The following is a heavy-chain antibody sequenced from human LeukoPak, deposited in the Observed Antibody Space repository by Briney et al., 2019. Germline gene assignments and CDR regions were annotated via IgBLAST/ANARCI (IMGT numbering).Heavy chain of an antibody. Sequence: GGSLRLSCAASGFTFSNYWMHWVRQAPGKGLVWVSRINTDASSTTYASSVKGRFTISRDNARNTVFLQMNSLRAEDTAVYYCARKTDHQTGGDYWGQGTLVTVSS. J-gene: IGHJ4*02. CDR2: INTDASST. CDR1: GFTFSNYW. D-gene: IGHD1-1*01. CDR3: ARKTDHQTGGDY. V-gene: IGHV3-74*01.